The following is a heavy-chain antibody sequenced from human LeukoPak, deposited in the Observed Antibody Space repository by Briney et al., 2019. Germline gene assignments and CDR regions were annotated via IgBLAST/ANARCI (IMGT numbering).Heavy chain of an antibody. D-gene: IGHD4-17*01. CDR1: DDSFSSHY. CDR2: ISYIGST. V-gene: IGHV4-59*11. J-gene: IGHJ3*02. CDR3: ARDLVTVAKGFDI. Sequence: SETLSLTCAVSDDSFSSHYWTWIRQPPGKGLEWIGYISYIGSTNYNPSLKSRVTISIDTSKNQFSLKLTSVTAADTAVYYCARDLVTVAKGFDIWGQGTMVSVSS.